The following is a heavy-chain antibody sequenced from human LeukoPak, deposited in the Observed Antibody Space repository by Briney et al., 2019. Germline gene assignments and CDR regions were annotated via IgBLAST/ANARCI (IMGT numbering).Heavy chain of an antibody. D-gene: IGHD4-11*01. CDR3: ARGLENFDC. CDR1: GYTFTGSY. CDR2: INPNSGGT. Sequence: ASVKVSCKASGYTFTGSYMHWVRQAPGKALEWVGRINPNSGGTSFAQKFQGSVTMTRDTSISTAYMKLSRLRSDDTAVYYCARGLENFDCWGQGTLVTVSS. V-gene: IGHV1-2*06. J-gene: IGHJ4*02.